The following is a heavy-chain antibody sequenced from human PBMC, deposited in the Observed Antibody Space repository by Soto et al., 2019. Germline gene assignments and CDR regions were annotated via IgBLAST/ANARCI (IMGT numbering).Heavy chain of an antibody. D-gene: IGHD6-19*01. V-gene: IGHV1-69*02. CDR3: ARSSGGARGGLCY. J-gene: IGHJ4*02. CDR2: IIPILGIA. CDR1: GGTFSSYT. Sequence: QVPLVQSGAEVKKPGSSVKVSCKASGGTFSSYTISWVRQAPGQGLEWMGRIIPILGIANYAQKFQGRVTITADKSTRTAYMELSSLRSEDTAVYYCARSSGGARGGLCYCGQGTLVTVSS.